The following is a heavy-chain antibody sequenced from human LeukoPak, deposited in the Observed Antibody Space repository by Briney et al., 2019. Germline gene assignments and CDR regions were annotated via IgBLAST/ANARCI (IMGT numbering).Heavy chain of an antibody. CDR3: ARSPRGGTKTYFDY. CDR2: IYYSGST. J-gene: IGHJ4*02. CDR1: GVSISSYY. Sequence: SETLSLACTVSGVSISSYYWSWIRQPPGKGLEWIGYIYYSGSTNYNPSLKSRVTISVDTSKNQFSLRLSSVTAADTAVYYCARSPRGGTKTYFDYWGQGTLVTVSP. D-gene: IGHD1-14*01. V-gene: IGHV4-59*01.